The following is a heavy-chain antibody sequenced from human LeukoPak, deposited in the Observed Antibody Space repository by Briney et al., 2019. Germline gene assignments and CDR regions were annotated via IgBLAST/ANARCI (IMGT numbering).Heavy chain of an antibody. V-gene: IGHV3-48*01. J-gene: IGHJ4*02. CDR1: GFTFSSYS. CDR2: ISSSSSTI. CDR3: AGELVVPAASHFDY. Sequence: GGSLRLSCAASGFTFSSYSMNWVRQGPGKGLWWVSYISSSSSTIYYADSVKGRFTISRDNAKNSLYLQMNSLRAEDTAVYYCAGELVVPAASHFDYWGQGTLVTVSS. D-gene: IGHD2-2*01.